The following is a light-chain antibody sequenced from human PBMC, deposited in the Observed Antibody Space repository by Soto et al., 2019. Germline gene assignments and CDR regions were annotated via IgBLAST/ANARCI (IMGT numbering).Light chain of an antibody. CDR2: DDN. Sequence: QSVLTQPPSVSGAPGQTVTISCTGSKSNIGAGDNVHWYRQLPGTAPRLFIYDDNKRPSGIPDRFSGSKSGTSATLGITGFQTGDEADYYCGSWDSSLSAYVFGTGTKLTVL. CDR3: GSWDSSLSAYV. V-gene: IGLV1-51*01. CDR1: KSNIGAGDN. J-gene: IGLJ1*01.